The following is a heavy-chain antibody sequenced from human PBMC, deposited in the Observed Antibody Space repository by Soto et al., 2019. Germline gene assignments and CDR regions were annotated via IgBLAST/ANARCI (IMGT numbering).Heavy chain of an antibody. V-gene: IGHV3-23*01. J-gene: IGHJ4*01. CDR3: AKDDTFGYSYGFRSGCFDY. CDR1: GFTFSNFP. D-gene: IGHD5-18*01. Sequence: PGGSLRLSCAVSGFTFSNFPLSWVRQAPGKGLEWVSAISGSGGSTYYADSVKGRFTISRDNSKNALYLQMNSLRAEDTAVYYCAKDDTFGYSYGFRSGCFDYWGQGTMVTVSS. CDR2: ISGSGGST.